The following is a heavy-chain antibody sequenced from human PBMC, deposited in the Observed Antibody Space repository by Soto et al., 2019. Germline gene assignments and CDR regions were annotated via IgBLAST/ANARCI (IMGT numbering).Heavy chain of an antibody. CDR1: GGSITSNW. CDR2: IFHTGSA. CDR3: ARHIAVSGTRGFDH. J-gene: IGHJ4*02. V-gene: IGHV4-4*02. D-gene: IGHD2-21*01. Sequence: QVQLQGSGPGLMKPSGTLSLTCAVSGGSITSNWWSWVRQPPGKGLEWIAEIFHTGSANYNPSLMGRLTISMDKSRNHLSLNLNSVTAADTAVYYCARHIAVSGTRGFDHWGQGTLVTVSS.